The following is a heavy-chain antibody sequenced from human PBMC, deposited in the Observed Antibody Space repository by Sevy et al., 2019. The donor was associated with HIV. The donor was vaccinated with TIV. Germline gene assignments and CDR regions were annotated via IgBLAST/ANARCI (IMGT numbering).Heavy chain of an antibody. J-gene: IGHJ3*02. CDR1: GGSIISDH. Sequence: SETLSLTCTVSGGSIISDHWNWIRQPPGKGLEWIGYVYYTGGTNYNPSLKNRVTISVDRTKNQFSLKLTSVTAADTAVYYCARRNDFDIWGQRTMVTVSS. CDR3: ARRNDFDI. V-gene: IGHV4-59*08. CDR2: VYYTGGT.